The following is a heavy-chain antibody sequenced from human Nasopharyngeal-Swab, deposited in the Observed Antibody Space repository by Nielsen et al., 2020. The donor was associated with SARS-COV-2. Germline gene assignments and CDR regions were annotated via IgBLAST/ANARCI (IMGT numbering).Heavy chain of an antibody. J-gene: IGHJ6*02. CDR3: ARGTVFGVANGMDV. CDR2: IGRYGTDI. V-gene: IGHV3-21*01. Sequence: WIRQHQGKGLEWVSSIGRYGTDIFHADSVKGRFSVFRDAANKSIYLQMRSLRAEDTAVYYCARGTVFGVANGMDVWGQGTTVTVSS. D-gene: IGHD3-3*01.